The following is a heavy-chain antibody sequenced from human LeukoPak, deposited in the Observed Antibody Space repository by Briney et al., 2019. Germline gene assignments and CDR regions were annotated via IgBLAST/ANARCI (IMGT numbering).Heavy chain of an antibody. CDR2: IKQDGSEG. V-gene: IGHV3-7*01. Sequence: GGSLRLSCAVSGFTFSSYAMSWVRQAPGKGLEWVANIKQDGSEGYYVDSVKGRFTISRDNAKNSLHLQMNSLRDEDTAVYYCARGHYGDYDWGQGTRVTVSS. D-gene: IGHD4-17*01. CDR3: ARGHYGDYD. J-gene: IGHJ4*02. CDR1: GFTFSSYA.